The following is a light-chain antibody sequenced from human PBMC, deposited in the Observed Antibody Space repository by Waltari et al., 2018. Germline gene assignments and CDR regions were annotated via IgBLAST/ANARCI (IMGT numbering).Light chain of an antibody. CDR3: SSYAGSNNVV. Sequence: QSALTKPPSASGSPGQSVTISCTGTSSDVGDYVSWYQQHPGKAPKLMISEVTKRPSGVPDLFSGSKSGNTASLTVSGLQAEDEADYYCSSYAGSNNVVFGGGTKLTVL. CDR1: SSDVGDY. V-gene: IGLV2-8*01. CDR2: EVT. J-gene: IGLJ2*01.